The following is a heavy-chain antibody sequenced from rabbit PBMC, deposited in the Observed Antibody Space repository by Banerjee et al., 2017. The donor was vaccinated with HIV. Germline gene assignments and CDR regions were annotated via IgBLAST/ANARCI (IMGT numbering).Heavy chain of an antibody. J-gene: IGHJ2*01. V-gene: IGHV1S45*01. CDR3: ARRDYIDTAGVFDP. D-gene: IGHD1-1*01. CDR2: IYAGPSGTT. CDR1: GFSFSSGYD. Sequence: QEQLEESGGDLVKPGASLTLTCKASGFSFSSGYDMCWVRQAPGKGLEWITCIYAGPSGTTYYASWAKGRFTISKTSSTTVTLQMTSLTAADTATYFCARRDYIDTAGVFDPWGPGTLVTVS.